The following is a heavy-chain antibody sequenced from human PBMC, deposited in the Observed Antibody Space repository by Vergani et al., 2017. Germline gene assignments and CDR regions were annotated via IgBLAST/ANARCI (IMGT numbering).Heavy chain of an antibody. V-gene: IGHV3-23*05. CDR3: GIYLGGIGGYYIDH. D-gene: IGHD3-10*01. CDR1: GFTFSDYS. Sequence: EVQLLESGGGLAQPGGSLRLSCAASGFTFSDYSMSWVRQAPGKGLEWVSGIFSRGDSTYYADSVRGRFTIARDNSESTVSLQMSRLRADDTAVYYCGIYLGGIGGYYIDHWGQGTPVTVSS. CDR2: IFSRGDST. J-gene: IGHJ4*02.